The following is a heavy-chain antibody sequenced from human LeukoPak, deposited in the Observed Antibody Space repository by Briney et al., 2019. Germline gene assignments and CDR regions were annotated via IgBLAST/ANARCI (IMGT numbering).Heavy chain of an antibody. D-gene: IGHD3-9*01. Sequence: GGSLRLSRSPSGFTLSSYAMHSVRQAPGKGLGYVLSISSKAGSTYYADSVKGRFTISRDNSNNTLYLQMSSLRAEDTAVYYCVKGDVLRYFDWPAPFDYWGQGTLVTVSS. CDR1: GFTLSSYA. J-gene: IGHJ4*02. CDR3: VKGDVLRYFDWPAPFDY. CDR2: ISSKAGST. V-gene: IGHV3-64D*06.